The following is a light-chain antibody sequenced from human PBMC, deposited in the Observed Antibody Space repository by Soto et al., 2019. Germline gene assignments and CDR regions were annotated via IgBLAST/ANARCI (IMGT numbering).Light chain of an antibody. J-gene: IGKJ1*01. Sequence: EIVMTQSPATLSVSPGERATLSCRASQSVSSNLGWYQQKPGQAPRLLIYGASTRATGIPATFSGSGSGTEFTLTISSLQSEDFAVYYCQQYNNWRGTFGQGTKVEIK. V-gene: IGKV3-15*01. CDR3: QQYNNWRGT. CDR2: GAS. CDR1: QSVSSN.